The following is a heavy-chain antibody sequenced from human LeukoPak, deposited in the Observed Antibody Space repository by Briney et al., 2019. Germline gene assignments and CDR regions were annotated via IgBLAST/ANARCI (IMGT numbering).Heavy chain of an antibody. V-gene: IGHV3-30*18. CDR3: AKLMVRGVIITSSFDY. CDR1: GFTLISYL. Sequence: PGWSLRLSFAASGFTLISYLMHWLRQPPGKGLEWVAVISYDGSNKYYAASVEGRFTITRDNSKNTPYLQMNSLRAEDTAVYYCAKLMVRGVIITSSFDYWGQGTLVTVSS. D-gene: IGHD3-10*01. CDR2: ISYDGSNK. J-gene: IGHJ4*02.